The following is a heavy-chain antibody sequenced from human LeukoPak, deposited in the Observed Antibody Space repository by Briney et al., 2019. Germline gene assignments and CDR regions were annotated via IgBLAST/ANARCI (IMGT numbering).Heavy chain of an antibody. CDR1: GGTFSSYA. CDR2: IIPIFGTA. D-gene: IGHD2-15*01. J-gene: IGHJ5*02. V-gene: IGHV1-69*05. Sequence: SVKVSCKASGGTFSSYAISWVRQAPGQGLEWMGGIIPIFGTANYAQKFQGRVTITTDESTSTAYMELSSLRSEDTAVYYCARDKLPLGWFDPWGQGTLVTVSS. CDR3: ARDKLPLGWFDP.